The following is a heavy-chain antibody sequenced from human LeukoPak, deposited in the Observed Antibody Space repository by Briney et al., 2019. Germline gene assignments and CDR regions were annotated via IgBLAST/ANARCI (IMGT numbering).Heavy chain of an antibody. CDR2: IYHSGST. CDR3: ARQGLFYYDSSGYSHFDY. CDR1: GYSLSSGYY. D-gene: IGHD3-22*01. V-gene: IGHV4-38-2*01. J-gene: IGHJ4*02. Sequence: SETLSLTCAVSGYSLSSGYYWGWIRQPPGKGLEGIGSIYHSGSTYYTPSLKSRVNISVDTSKNQFSLKLSSVTAADTAVYYCARQGLFYYDSSGYSHFDYWGQGTLVTVSS.